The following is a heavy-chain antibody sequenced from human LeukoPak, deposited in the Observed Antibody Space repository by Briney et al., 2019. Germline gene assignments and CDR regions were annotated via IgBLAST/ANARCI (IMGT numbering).Heavy chain of an antibody. Sequence: GGSLRLSCSASGFTFSSYAMHWVRQAPGKGLEYVSAISSNGGSTYYADSVKGRFTISRDNSKNTLYLQMSGLRAEDTGVYYCAASGGSYGSGSYHYWGQGTLVTVSS. D-gene: IGHD3-10*01. CDR1: GFTFSSYA. J-gene: IGHJ4*02. CDR2: ISSNGGST. V-gene: IGHV3-64D*06. CDR3: AASGGSYGSGSYHY.